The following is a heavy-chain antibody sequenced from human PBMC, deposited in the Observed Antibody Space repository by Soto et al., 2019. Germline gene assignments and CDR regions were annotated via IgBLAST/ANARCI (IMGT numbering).Heavy chain of an antibody. CDR1: GGTFSSYA. Sequence: SVKVSCKASGGTFSSYAISWVRQAPGQGLEWMGGIIPIFGTANYAQKFQGRVTITADESTSTAYMELSSLRSEDTAVYYCAREKGQRITMVRGPQYGMDVWGQGTTVTVSS. V-gene: IGHV1-69*13. J-gene: IGHJ6*02. CDR2: IIPIFGTA. CDR3: AREKGQRITMVRGPQYGMDV. D-gene: IGHD3-10*01.